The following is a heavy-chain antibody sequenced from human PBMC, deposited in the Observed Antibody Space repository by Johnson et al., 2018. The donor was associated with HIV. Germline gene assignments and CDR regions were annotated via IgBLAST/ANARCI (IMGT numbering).Heavy chain of an antibody. CDR1: GFTFDDYA. D-gene: IGHD1-26*01. V-gene: IGHV3-9*01. CDR3: TSDRRGSSGAFDI. CDR2: ISWTSGSI. Sequence: VQLVESGGGLVQPGRSLRLSCAASGFTFDDYAMHWVRQAPGKGLEWVSGISWTSGSIAYADSVKGRFTISRDNAKNSLDLQMNSLRAEDTALYYCTSDRRGSSGAFDIWGQGTMVTVSS. J-gene: IGHJ3*02.